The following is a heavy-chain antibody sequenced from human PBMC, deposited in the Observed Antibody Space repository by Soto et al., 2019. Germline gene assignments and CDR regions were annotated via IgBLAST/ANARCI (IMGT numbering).Heavy chain of an antibody. Sequence: SETLSLTCTVSGGSISSSSYYWGWIRQPPGKGLEWIGSIYYSGSTYYNPSLKSRVTISVDTSKNQFSLKLSSVTAADTAVYYCARVGSSGYCISTSCYGSLDYWGQGTLVTVSS. CDR2: IYYSGST. CDR1: GGSISSSSYY. CDR3: ARVGSSGYCISTSCYGSLDY. V-gene: IGHV4-39*01. J-gene: IGHJ4*02. D-gene: IGHD2-2*01.